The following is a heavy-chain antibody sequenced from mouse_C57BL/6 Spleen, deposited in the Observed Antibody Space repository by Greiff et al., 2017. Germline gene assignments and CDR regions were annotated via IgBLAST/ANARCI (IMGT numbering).Heavy chain of an antibody. CDR2: INPNNGGT. CDR3: ATYYSSWFAY. CDR1: GYTFTDYY. D-gene: IGHD2-10*01. J-gene: IGHJ3*01. Sequence: EVQLQQSGPELVKPGASVKISCKASGYTFTDYYMNWVKQSHGKSLEWIGDINPNNGGTSYNQKFKGKATLTVDKSSSTAYMELRSLSSEYSAVYYCATYYSSWFAYWGQGTLVTVSA. V-gene: IGHV1-26*01.